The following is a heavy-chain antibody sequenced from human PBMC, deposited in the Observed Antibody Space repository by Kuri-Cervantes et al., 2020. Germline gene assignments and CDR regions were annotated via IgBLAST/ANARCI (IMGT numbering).Heavy chain of an antibody. V-gene: IGHV4-61*08. J-gene: IGHJ3*02. CDR2: IYYSGST. Sequence: SGPTLVKPTQTLTLTCTFSGFSLSTSGVGVGWIRQPPGKGLEWIGYIYYSGSTNYNPSLKSRVTISVDTSKNQFSLKLSPVTAADTAVYYCASSAYYDFWSGYYTRDAFDIWGQGTMVTVSS. CDR1: GFSLSTSGVG. CDR3: ASSAYYDFWSGYYTRDAFDI. D-gene: IGHD3-3*01.